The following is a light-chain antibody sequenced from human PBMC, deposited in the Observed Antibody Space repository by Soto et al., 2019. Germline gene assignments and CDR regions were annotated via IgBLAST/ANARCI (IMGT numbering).Light chain of an antibody. CDR3: QQYGDWPPET. J-gene: IGKJ2*01. CDR1: QSVSRN. V-gene: IGKV3-15*01. CDR2: GAS. Sequence: EVVLTQSPATLSVSPGDRATLSCRASQSVSRNLAWYQQKPGQAPRLLIYGASTRATGVPARFSDSGSATEFTLSISSLQSEGVAVYYCQQYGDWPPETFGQGTKVDIK.